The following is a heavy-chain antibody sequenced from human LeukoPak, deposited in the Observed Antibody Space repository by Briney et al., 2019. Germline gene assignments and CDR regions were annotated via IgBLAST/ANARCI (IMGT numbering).Heavy chain of an antibody. Sequence: SETLSLTCSVFDGSISNYYWSWIRQPPGKGLEWIGYAYHSGSTNYNPSLKSRVTISVDTSKNQFSLKLSSVTAADTAVYYCARGRDYIRLRSLDYWGQGTLVTVSS. CDR1: DGSISNYY. CDR3: ARGRDYIRLRSLDY. J-gene: IGHJ4*02. D-gene: IGHD5-12*01. CDR2: AYHSGST. V-gene: IGHV4-59*12.